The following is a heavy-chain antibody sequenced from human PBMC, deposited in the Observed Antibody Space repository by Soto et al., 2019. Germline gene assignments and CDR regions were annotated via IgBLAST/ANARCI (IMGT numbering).Heavy chain of an antibody. V-gene: IGHV3-23*01. CDR2: ISGSGGST. J-gene: IGHJ4*02. D-gene: IGHD3-22*01. CDR1: GFTFSSYA. Sequence: EVQLMESGGGLVRPGGSLRLSCAASGFTFSSYAMSWVRQAPGKGLEWVSAISGSGGSTYYADSVKGRFTISRDNSKNTLYLQMNSLRAEDTAVYYCAKDLYYYDSSGYYDYWGQGTLVTVSS. CDR3: AKDLYYYDSSGYYDY.